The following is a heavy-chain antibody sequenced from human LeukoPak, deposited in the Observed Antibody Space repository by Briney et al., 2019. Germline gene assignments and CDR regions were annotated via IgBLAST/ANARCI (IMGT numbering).Heavy chain of an antibody. J-gene: IGHJ5*02. CDR2: IGYDGGNK. CDR3: AKDGRYYDSSGYLT. CDR1: GFTFSLYG. V-gene: IGHV3-30*02. D-gene: IGHD3-22*01. Sequence: GGSLRLSCAASGFTFSLYGIHWVRQAPGKGLEWVAFIGYDGGNKHYADSVKGRFTISRDNSKNTLSLQMNSLRAEDTAVYYCAKDGRYYDSSGYLTWGQGTLVTVSS.